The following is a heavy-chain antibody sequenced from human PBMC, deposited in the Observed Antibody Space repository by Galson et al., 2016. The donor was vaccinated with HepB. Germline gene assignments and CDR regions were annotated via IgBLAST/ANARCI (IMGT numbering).Heavy chain of an antibody. Sequence: SVKVSCKASGYTFTGYDMHWVRQAPGQGLEWMGWINPNSGGTYYAQKFQGRVTMTRDTSTSTAYMEGSRLRSDDTAVYYCARDSSGWHGFFDDWGQGTLVTVSA. CDR2: INPNSGGT. D-gene: IGHD6-19*01. J-gene: IGHJ4*02. V-gene: IGHV1-2*02. CDR3: ARDSSGWHGFFDD. CDR1: GYTFTGYD.